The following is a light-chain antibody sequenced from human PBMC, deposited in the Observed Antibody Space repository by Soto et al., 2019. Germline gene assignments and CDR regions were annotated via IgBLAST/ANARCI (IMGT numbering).Light chain of an antibody. V-gene: IGLV2-8*01. J-gene: IGLJ3*02. CDR1: SSDVGGYNY. Sequence: QSALTQPPSASGSPGQSVTISCTGTSSDVGGYNYVSWYQQYPGRAPKLMIYEVTKRPSGVPDRFSGSKSGNTASLTVSGLQAEDEADYDGSSYEASNNFYFVFGGGTKLTVL. CDR2: EVT. CDR3: SSYEASNNFYFV.